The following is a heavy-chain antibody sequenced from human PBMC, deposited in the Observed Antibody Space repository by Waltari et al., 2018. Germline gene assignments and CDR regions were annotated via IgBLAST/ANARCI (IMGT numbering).Heavy chain of an antibody. J-gene: IGHJ4*02. Sequence: QVQLVQSGPEVKKPGASVKVSCKASGYTFTDYIITWVRQAPGQGLEWRGWISDYDGNTNYAQKVQDRVTMTTDTSATTAYMELRSLRSDDAAVYYCARRRRIAVTDSEAFYFDYWGQGTLVTVSS. CDR2: ISDYDGNT. D-gene: IGHD6-19*01. CDR1: GYTFTDYI. V-gene: IGHV1-18*04. CDR3: ARRRRIAVTDSEAFYFDY.